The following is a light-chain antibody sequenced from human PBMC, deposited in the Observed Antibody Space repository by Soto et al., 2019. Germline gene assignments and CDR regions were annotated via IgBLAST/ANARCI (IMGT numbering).Light chain of an antibody. CDR1: NSDVGAGYE. J-gene: IGLJ1*01. CDR2: DNG. V-gene: IGLV1-40*01. CDR3: QSYNSLLTAGV. Sequence: QSVLAQPPSVSGAPGQRVTISCTGSNSDVGAGYEVHWYQQLPGTAPKLLITDNGDRPSGVPDRFSTSRSGTSVSLAITGLQAEDEADYYCQSYNSLLTAGVFGAGTKLTVL.